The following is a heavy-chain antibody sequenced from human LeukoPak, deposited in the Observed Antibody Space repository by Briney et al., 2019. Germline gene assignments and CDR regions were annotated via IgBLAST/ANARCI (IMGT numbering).Heavy chain of an antibody. CDR3: ARVPSAPIAAAGIAYFDY. D-gene: IGHD6-13*01. Sequence: SETLSLTCTVSGGSISSYYWSWIRQPPGKGLEWIGYIYYSGSTNYNPSLKSRVTISVDTSKKQFSLRLSSVSAADTAVYYCARVPSAPIAAAGIAYFDYWGQGTLVTVSS. J-gene: IGHJ4*02. V-gene: IGHV4-59*01. CDR1: GGSISSYY. CDR2: IYYSGST.